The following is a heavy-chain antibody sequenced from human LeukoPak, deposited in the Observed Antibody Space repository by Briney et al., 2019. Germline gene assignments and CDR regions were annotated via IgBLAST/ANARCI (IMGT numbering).Heavy chain of an antibody. CDR3: ARDWGGLVDWFDP. CDR1: GYTFTGYY. V-gene: IGHV1-2*02. J-gene: IGHJ5*02. Sequence: ASVKVSCKASGYTFTGYYMHWVRQAPGQGLEWMGWINPNSGGTNYAQKFQGRVTMTRDTSISTAYMELSRLRSDDTAVYYCARDWGGLVDWFDPWGQGTLVTVSS. D-gene: IGHD1-26*01. CDR2: INPNSGGT.